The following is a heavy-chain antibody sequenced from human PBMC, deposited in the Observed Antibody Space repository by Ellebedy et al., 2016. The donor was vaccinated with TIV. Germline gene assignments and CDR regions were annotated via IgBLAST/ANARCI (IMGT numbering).Heavy chain of an antibody. V-gene: IGHV3-23*01. CDR1: GFSFSSYA. CDR3: ATGGAAYTPFDY. D-gene: IGHD2-15*01. CDR2: ISDSGGTT. Sequence: GESLKISCAASGFSFSSYAMSWVRQAPGKGLEWVSVISDSGGTTYYTNSVKGRFTISRDNSKDTLYLQMTSLGAEDTAVYFCATGGAAYTPFDYWGQGTLVTVSS. J-gene: IGHJ4*02.